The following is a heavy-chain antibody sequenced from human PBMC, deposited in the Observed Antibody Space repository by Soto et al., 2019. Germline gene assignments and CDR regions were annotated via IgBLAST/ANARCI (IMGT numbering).Heavy chain of an antibody. V-gene: IGHV1-24*01. Sequence: ASVKVSCKVSGYTLTELSMHWVRQAPGKGLEWMGGFDPEDGETIYAQKFQGRVTMTEDTSTDTAYMELSSLRSEDTAVYYCATVAYYYDSSGYFHFDYWGQGTLVTAPQ. CDR3: ATVAYYYDSSGYFHFDY. CDR1: GYTLTELS. CDR2: FDPEDGET. J-gene: IGHJ4*02. D-gene: IGHD3-22*01.